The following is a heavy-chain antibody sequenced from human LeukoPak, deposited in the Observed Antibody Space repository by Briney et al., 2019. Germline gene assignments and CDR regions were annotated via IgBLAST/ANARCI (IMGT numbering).Heavy chain of an antibody. CDR3: ARFGTKRGPFDY. V-gene: IGHV3-21*01. CDR1: GFTFSSYS. CDR2: ISSSSSYI. Sequence: PGGSLRLSCAASGFTFSSYSMYWVRQAPGKGLEWVSSISSSSSYIYYADSVKGRFTISRDNAKNSLYLQMNSLRAEDTAVYYCARFGTKRGPFDYWGQGTLVTVSS. D-gene: IGHD3-10*01. J-gene: IGHJ4*02.